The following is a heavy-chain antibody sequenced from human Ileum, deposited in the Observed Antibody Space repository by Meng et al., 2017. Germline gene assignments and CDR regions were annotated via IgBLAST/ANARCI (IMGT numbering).Heavy chain of an antibody. D-gene: IGHD1-26*01. CDR1: GGSIRSSY. CDR3: ARWGGSSVSSYYI. J-gene: IGHJ3*01. Sequence: SETLSLTCTVSGGSIRSSYWNWIRQSPEKGLEWIGYTHHSGNTKTNPSLKSRVTMSVDTSKNQFFLLLTSVTAADTAVYYCARWGGSSVSSYYIWGQGTLVTVSS. CDR2: THHSGNT. V-gene: IGHV4-59*01.